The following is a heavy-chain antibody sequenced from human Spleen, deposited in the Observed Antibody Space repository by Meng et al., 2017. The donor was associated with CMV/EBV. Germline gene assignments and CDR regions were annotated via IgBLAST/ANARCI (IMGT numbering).Heavy chain of an antibody. V-gene: IGHV1-2*02. CDR1: GYTFSDHY. D-gene: IGHD1-26*01. CDR2: INPNSGGT. CDR3: ARDFGGSYSPAPHFDY. Sequence: ASVKVSCKASGYTFSDHYMNWVRQAPGQGLEWMGWINPNSGGTNYAQKFQGRVTMTTDTSTSTAYMELRSLRSDDTAVYYCARDFGGSYSPAPHFDYWGQGTLVTVSS. J-gene: IGHJ4*02.